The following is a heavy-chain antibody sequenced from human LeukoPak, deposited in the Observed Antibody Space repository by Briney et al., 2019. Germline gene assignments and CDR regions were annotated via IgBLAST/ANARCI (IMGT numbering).Heavy chain of an antibody. V-gene: IGHV1-2*06. D-gene: IGHD1-26*01. Sequence: ASVMVSCKASGYTFTGYYMHWVRQAPGQGLEWMGRINPNSGGTNYAQKFQGRVTMTRDTSISTAYMELSRLRSDDTAVYYCARDRWELLTPYYGMDVWGQGTTVTVSS. CDR1: GYTFTGYY. J-gene: IGHJ6*02. CDR3: ARDRWELLTPYYGMDV. CDR2: INPNSGGT.